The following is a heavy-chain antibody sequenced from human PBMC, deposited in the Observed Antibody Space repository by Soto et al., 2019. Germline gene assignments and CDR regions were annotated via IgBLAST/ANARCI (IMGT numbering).Heavy chain of an antibody. CDR1: GYTFSSYG. D-gene: IGHD6-6*01. CDR3: ARLNFNSSGPNTMDV. Sequence: ASVKVSCKASGYTFSSYGISWVRQAPGQGLEWMGWISAYNGNTNYAQKLQGRATMSTDTSTSTAYMELRSLRSDDTAMYYCARLNFNSSGPNTMDVWGQGTTVTVSS. CDR2: ISAYNGNT. V-gene: IGHV1-18*01. J-gene: IGHJ6*02.